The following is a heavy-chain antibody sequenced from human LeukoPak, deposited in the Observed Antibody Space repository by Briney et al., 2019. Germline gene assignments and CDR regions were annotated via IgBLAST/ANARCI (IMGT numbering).Heavy chain of an antibody. Sequence: SETLSLTCTVSGGSISSNSYYWGWIRQPPGKGLEWIGSIYHSGNTYYNPSLKSRVTISVDTSKNQFSLKLSSVTAADTAVYYCARAGYGDSDFDYWGQGTLVTVSS. V-gene: IGHV4-39*07. CDR3: ARAGYGDSDFDY. D-gene: IGHD4-17*01. J-gene: IGHJ4*02. CDR2: IYHSGNT. CDR1: GGSISSNSYY.